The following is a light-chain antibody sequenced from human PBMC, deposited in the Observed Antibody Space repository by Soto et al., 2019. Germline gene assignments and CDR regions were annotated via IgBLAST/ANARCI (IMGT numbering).Light chain of an antibody. CDR2: KAS. V-gene: IGKV1-5*03. CDR3: QQYGSSPLGT. Sequence: DIPMTQSPSTLSGSVGDRVTITCRASQTISSWLAWYQQKPGKAPKLLIYKASTLKSGVPSRFSGSGSGTEFTLTISSLQPEDFAVYYCQQYGSSPLGTFGQGTKVEIK. J-gene: IGKJ1*01. CDR1: QTISSW.